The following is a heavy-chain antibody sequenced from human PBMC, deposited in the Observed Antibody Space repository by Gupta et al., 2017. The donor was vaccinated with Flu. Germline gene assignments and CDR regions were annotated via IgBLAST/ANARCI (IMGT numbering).Heavy chain of an antibody. V-gene: IGHV4-39*01. CDR3: ARSVTGDYFDN. D-gene: IGHD7-27*01. CDR2: IFYSGST. J-gene: IGHJ4*02. Sequence: ALVRQSPRKGLEWIGNIFYSGSTQYNPSLRSRLTMSIDTSTNQFSLRVTSMTAPDTAVYYRARSVTGDYFDNWGQGSLVTVSS.